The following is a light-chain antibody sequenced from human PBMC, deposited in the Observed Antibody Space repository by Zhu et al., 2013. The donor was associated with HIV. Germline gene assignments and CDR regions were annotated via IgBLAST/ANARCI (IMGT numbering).Light chain of an antibody. V-gene: IGKV3-20*01. Sequence: EIVLTQSPGTLSLSPGERATLSCRASQRVSSSYLAWYQQKPGQAPRLLIHGASSRAAGTPDRFSGSGSGTDFTLIISRLEPEDFAVYYCQQYSSPIFTFGPGTKVDIK. CDR3: QQYSSPIFT. J-gene: IGKJ3*01. CDR2: GAS. CDR1: QRVSSSY.